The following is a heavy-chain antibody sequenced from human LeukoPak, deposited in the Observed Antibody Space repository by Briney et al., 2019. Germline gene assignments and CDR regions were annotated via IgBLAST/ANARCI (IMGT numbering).Heavy chain of an antibody. CDR1: GYTFTSYG. J-gene: IGHJ6*02. CDR2: ISAYNGNT. D-gene: IGHD1-26*01. V-gene: IGHV1-18*01. CDR3: ARDKSGSYYFQDYYYYAMDV. Sequence: ASVTVSCKASGYTFTSYGISWVRQAPGQGLEWMGWISAYNGNTNYAQKLQGRVTMTTDTSTSTAYMELRSLRSDDTAVYYCARDKSGSYYFQDYYYYAMDVWGQGTTVTVSS.